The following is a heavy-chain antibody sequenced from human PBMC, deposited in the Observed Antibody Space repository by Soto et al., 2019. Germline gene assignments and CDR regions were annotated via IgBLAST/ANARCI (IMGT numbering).Heavy chain of an antibody. CDR3: ARGRSRGYCSSTSCYKDYYYGMDV. J-gene: IGHJ6*02. CDR1: GYTFTSYD. CDR2: MNPNSGNT. V-gene: IGHV1-8*01. D-gene: IGHD2-2*02. Sequence: VASVKVSCKASGYTFTSYDINWVRQATGQGLEWMGWMNPNSGNTGYAQKFQGRVTMTRNTSISTAYMELSSLRSEDTAVYYCARGRSRGYCSSTSCYKDYYYGMDVWGQGTTVTVSS.